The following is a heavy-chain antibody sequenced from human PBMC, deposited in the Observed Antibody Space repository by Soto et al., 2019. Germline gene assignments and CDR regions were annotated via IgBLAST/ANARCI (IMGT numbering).Heavy chain of an antibody. V-gene: IGHV1-69*13. CDR1: GGTFSSYA. CDR3: ARDVLLWFGDYGMDV. J-gene: IGHJ6*02. D-gene: IGHD3-10*01. CDR2: IIPIFGTA. Sequence: GASVKVSCKASGGTFSSYAISWVRQAPGQGLEWMGGIIPIFGTANYAQKFQGRVTITADESTSTAYMELSSLRSEDTAVYYCARDVLLWFGDYGMDVWGQGTTVTVS.